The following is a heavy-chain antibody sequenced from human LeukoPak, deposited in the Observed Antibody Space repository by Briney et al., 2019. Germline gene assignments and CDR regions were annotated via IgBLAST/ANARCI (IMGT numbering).Heavy chain of an antibody. Sequence: GESLKISCKGSGYSFTSYWIGWVRQMPGKGLEWMGIIYPGDSDTRYSPSFQGQVTISADKSISTAYLQWSSLKASDTAMYYCARSSDCGGDCLNGFDPWGQGTLVTVSS. V-gene: IGHV5-51*01. CDR3: ARSSDCGGDCLNGFDP. J-gene: IGHJ5*02. CDR2: IYPGDSDT. CDR1: GYSFTSYW. D-gene: IGHD2-21*02.